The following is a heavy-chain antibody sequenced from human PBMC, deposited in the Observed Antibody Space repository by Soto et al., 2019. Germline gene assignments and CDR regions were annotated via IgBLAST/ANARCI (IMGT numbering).Heavy chain of an antibody. J-gene: IGHJ5*02. V-gene: IGHV3-20*04. D-gene: IGHD6-13*01. CDR2: LNWNGDRT. Sequence: EAQLVESGGGVVRPGGSLRLSCAASGFTFDNYGMSWVRQAPGKGLEWVAGLNWNGDRTGYADSLKGRFAISRDNAKNSLYLKRSSLRAEDTAFYFCVREEAASAGTKWFDPWGQGTLVTVSS. CDR1: GFTFDNYG. CDR3: VREEAASAGTKWFDP.